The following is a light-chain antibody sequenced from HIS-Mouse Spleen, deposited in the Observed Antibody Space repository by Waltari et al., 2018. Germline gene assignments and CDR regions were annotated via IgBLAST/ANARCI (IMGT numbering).Light chain of an antibody. J-gene: IGKJ1*01. CDR2: KAS. V-gene: IGKV1-5*03. CDR3: QQYNSYPWT. CDR1: QSISSW. Sequence: DIQITQSPSTLSASVGDRVTITCLASQSISSWLAWYQLKTGKAPKLLIYKASSLESGVPSRFSGSGSGTEFTLTISSLQPDDFATYYCQQYNSYPWTFGQGTKVEIK.